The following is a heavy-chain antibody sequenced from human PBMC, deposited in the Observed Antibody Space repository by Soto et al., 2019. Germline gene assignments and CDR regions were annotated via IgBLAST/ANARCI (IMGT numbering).Heavy chain of an antibody. CDR2: IYYSGST. D-gene: IGHD1-7*01. CDR3: AREGGGITGTTFRYGFYP. Sequence: QVQLQESGPGLVKPSQTLSLTCTVSGGSISSGGYYWSWIRQHPGQGLEWIGYIYYSGSTYYNPSLKSRVTISVDTSKNQFALKLSSVTAADTAVYYCAREGGGITGTTFRYGFYPWGQGTLVTVSS. V-gene: IGHV4-31*03. CDR1: GGSISSGGYY. J-gene: IGHJ5*02.